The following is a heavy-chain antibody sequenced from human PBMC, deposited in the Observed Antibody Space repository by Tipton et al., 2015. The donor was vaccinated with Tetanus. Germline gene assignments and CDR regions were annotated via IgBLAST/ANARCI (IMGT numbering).Heavy chain of an antibody. Sequence: VQSGAEVKKPGSSVTVSCKASGGSFRNYAITWVRQAPGQGLEWMGRIIPRLDTADYSSKFQGRVTVTADKSTTTAYMKLSSLRSDDTAVYFCAREQGYFDYWGQGTLVTVSS. CDR3: AREQGYFDY. CDR1: GGSFRNYA. CDR2: IIPRLDTA. J-gene: IGHJ4*02. V-gene: IGHV1-69*04.